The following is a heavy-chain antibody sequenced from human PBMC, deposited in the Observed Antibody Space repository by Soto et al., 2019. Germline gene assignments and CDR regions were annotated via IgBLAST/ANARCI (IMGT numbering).Heavy chain of an antibody. CDR2: VNNDGSGT. D-gene: IGHD2-21*02. V-gene: IGHV3-74*01. Sequence: GGSLRLSCAASGFTFSNYWMHWVRQAPGKGLVWVSGVNNDGSGTIYADSVKGRFTISRDNSKNTVYLQMNSLRAEDTAVYYCAGNGGLRHYYFDYWGQGTLVTVSS. CDR3: AGNGGLRHYYFDY. CDR1: GFTFSNYW. J-gene: IGHJ4*02.